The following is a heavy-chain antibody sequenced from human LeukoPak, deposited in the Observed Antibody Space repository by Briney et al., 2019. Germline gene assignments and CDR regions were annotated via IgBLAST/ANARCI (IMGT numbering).Heavy chain of an antibody. V-gene: IGHV3-66*01. CDR2: IYSGGST. D-gene: IGHD6-6*01. J-gene: IGHJ4*02. CDR1: GFTFSSYA. CDR3: ARDLFSSSPTPTGDY. Sequence: GGSLRLSCAASGFTFSSYAMSWVRQAPGKGLEWVSVIYSGGSTYYADSVKGRFTISRDNSKNTLYLQMNSLRAEDTAVYYCARDLFSSSPTPTGDYWGQGTLVTVSS.